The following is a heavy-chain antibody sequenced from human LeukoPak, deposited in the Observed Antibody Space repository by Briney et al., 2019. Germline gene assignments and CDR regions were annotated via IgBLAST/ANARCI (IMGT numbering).Heavy chain of an antibody. J-gene: IGHJ4*02. CDR3: ARHWRSSGWYYFDY. CDR2: IYYSGRT. D-gene: IGHD6-19*01. CDR1: GGSISSYY. Sequence: NPSETLSLTCTVSGGSISSYYWSWIRQPPGKGLEWIGYIYYSGRTNYNPSLKSRVTISVDTSKNQFSLKLSSVTAADTAMYYCARHWRSSGWYYFDYWGQGTLVTVSS. V-gene: IGHV4-59*01.